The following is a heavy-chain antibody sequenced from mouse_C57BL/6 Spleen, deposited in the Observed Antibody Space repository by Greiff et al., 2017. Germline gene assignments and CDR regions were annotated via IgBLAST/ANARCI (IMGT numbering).Heavy chain of an antibody. Sequence: EVQLVESEGGLVQPGSSMKLSCTASGFTFSDYYMAWVRQVPEKGLEWVANINYDGSSTYYLDSLKSRFIISRDNEKNILYLQMSSLKSEDTATYYCARDTPGNGAMDYWGQGTSVTVSS. CDR3: ARDTPGNGAMDY. J-gene: IGHJ4*01. D-gene: IGHD2-1*01. CDR2: INYDGSST. V-gene: IGHV5-16*01. CDR1: GFTFSDYY.